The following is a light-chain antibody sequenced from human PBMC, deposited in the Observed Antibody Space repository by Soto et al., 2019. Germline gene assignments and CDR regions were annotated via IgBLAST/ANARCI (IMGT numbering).Light chain of an antibody. CDR3: MQATHWPPT. CDR2: KVS. V-gene: IGKV2-30*01. CDR1: QGLLYGDGHTY. Sequence: DVVMTQSPLSLPVSLGQPASISCKSSQGLLYGDGHTYLNWFQLRPGQSPRRLIYKVSDRDSGVPDRFSGSGSGPDFTLKIRRVEADDVGIYYCMQATHWPPTFGQGTKVEIK. J-gene: IGKJ1*01.